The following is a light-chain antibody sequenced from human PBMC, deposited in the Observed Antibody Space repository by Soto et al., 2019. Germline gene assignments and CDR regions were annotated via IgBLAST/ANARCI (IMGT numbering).Light chain of an antibody. Sequence: DIQMTQSPSSLSASVGDRVTITCRASQGISNYLAWYQQKPGKVPKLLIYAASTLQSGVPARFSGSGSGTAFTRTISSLQPEDVATYYCQKYNSAPEITFCPGTKVDIK. CDR2: AAS. J-gene: IGKJ3*01. CDR1: QGISNY. CDR3: QKYNSAPEIT. V-gene: IGKV1-27*01.